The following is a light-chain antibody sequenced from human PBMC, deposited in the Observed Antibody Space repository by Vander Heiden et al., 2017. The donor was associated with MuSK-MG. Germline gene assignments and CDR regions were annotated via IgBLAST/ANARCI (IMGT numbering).Light chain of an antibody. J-gene: IGKJ4*01. Sequence: DIQMTQSPSSLSASVGDRVTITCRASQSISSYLNWYQQKPGKAPKLLIYAASSLQRGVPSRFSGSGPGTDFTLTISSLQPEDFATYYCQQSDSTPALTFGGGTKVEIK. V-gene: IGKV1-39*01. CDR1: QSISSY. CDR3: QQSDSTPALT. CDR2: AAS.